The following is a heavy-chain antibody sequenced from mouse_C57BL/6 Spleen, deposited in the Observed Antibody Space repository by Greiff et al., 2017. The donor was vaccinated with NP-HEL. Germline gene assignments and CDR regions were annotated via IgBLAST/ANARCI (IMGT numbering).Heavy chain of an antibody. D-gene: IGHD1-1*01. CDR1: GFTFSDYY. CDR2: ISNGGGST. Sequence: EVKLMESGGGLVQPGGSLKLSCAASGFTFSDYYMYWVRQTPEKRLEWVAYISNGGGSTYYPDTVKGRFTISRDNAKNTLYLQMSRLKSEDTAMYYCARRGTTGSFYYFDYWGQGTTLTVSS. CDR3: ARRGTTGSFYYFDY. V-gene: IGHV5-12*01. J-gene: IGHJ2*01.